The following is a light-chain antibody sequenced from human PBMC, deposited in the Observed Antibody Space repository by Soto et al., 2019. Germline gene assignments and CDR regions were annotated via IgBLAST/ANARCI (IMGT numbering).Light chain of an antibody. CDR1: SSYVGGYNF. CDR3: SSDTTTNTVI. V-gene: IGLV2-14*01. Sequence: QSALTQPASVSGSPGQSITISCTGTSSYVGGYNFVSWYQQHPGKVPKLMIYEVSNRPSGISNRFSGSKSGKTASLTISGLQAEDEADYYCSSDTTTNTVIFGGGTKLTVL. J-gene: IGLJ2*01. CDR2: EVS.